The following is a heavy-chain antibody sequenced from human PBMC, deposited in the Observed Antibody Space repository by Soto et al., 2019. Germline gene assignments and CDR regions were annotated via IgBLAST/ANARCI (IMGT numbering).Heavy chain of an antibody. D-gene: IGHD2-15*01. CDR1: GFSFSNYA. Sequence: VQLLETGGGLVQPGGSLRLSCAGSGFSFSNYAMTWVRQAPGKGLEWVSSISGSGATTYYADSVQGRFTIPRDNSKNTLSLQMYSLRAEDTAVYYCAKGDCSGGSCYRGFDYWGQGTLVTVSS. V-gene: IGHV3-23*01. CDR3: AKGDCSGGSCYRGFDY. CDR2: ISGSGATT. J-gene: IGHJ4*02.